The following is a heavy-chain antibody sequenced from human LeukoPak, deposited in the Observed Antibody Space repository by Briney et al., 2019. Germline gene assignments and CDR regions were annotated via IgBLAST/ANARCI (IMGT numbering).Heavy chain of an antibody. CDR1: GFTFSSYA. J-gene: IGHJ6*03. CDR2: ISSNGGST. CDR3: ARVVRLKGYYYYYMDV. Sequence: GGSLRLSCAASGFTFSSYAMHWVRQAPGKGLEYVSAISSNGGSTYYANSVKGRFTISRDNSKNTLYLQMGSLRAEDMAVYYCARVVRLKGYYYYYMDVWGKGTTVTISS. D-gene: IGHD4-17*01. V-gene: IGHV3-64*01.